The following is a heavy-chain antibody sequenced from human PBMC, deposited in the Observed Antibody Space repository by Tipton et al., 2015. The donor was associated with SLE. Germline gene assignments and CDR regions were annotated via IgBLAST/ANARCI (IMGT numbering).Heavy chain of an antibody. V-gene: IGHV1-8*02. Sequence: QLVQSGAEVKKPGASVKVSCRASGDSFSSYDINWVRQAPGQGLEWMGWINPNSLNTGYAQKFQGRVTVTRSASTSTVYMELTNLRSDDTAVYYCAKAGRSSSPYWYLDVWGNGTLVTVSS. CDR3: AKAGRSSSPYWYLDV. CDR1: GDSFSSYD. D-gene: IGHD1-14*01. CDR2: INPNSLNT. J-gene: IGHJ2*01.